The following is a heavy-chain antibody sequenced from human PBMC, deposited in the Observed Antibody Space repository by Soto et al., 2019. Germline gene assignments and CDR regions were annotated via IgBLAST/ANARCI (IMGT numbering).Heavy chain of an antibody. CDR2: MNPNSGNT. CDR1: GYTFTSYD. V-gene: IGHV1-8*01. Sequence: QVQLVQSGAEVKKPGASVKVSCKASGYTFTSYDINWVRQATGQGLEWMGWMNPNSGNTGYAQKFQGRVTMTRNTHILTAXMELSSLRSEDTAVYYCARDDSSSWYYYYYYGMDVWGQGTTVTVSS. D-gene: IGHD6-13*01. CDR3: ARDDSSSWYYYYYYGMDV. J-gene: IGHJ6*02.